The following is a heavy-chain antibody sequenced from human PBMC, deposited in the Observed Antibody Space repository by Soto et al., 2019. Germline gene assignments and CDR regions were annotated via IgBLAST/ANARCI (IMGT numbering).Heavy chain of an antibody. CDR1: GGSISSYY. CDR2: IYYSGST. CDR3: AREYSSGWSAFFDY. V-gene: IGHV4-59*01. D-gene: IGHD6-19*01. Sequence: SETLSLTCTVSGGSISSYYWSWIRQPPGKGLEWIGYIYYSGSTNYNPSLKSRVTISVDTSKNQFSLKLSSVTAADTAVYYCAREYSSGWSAFFDYWGQGTLVTVSS. J-gene: IGHJ4*02.